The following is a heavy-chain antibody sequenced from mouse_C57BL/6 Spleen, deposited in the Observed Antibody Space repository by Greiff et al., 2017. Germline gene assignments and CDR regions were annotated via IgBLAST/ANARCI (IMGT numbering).Heavy chain of an antibody. D-gene: IGHD1-1*01. Sequence: VQLKESGPELVKPGASVKISCKASGYTFTDYYMNWVKQSHGKSLEWIGDINPNNGGTSYNQKFKGKATLTVDKSSSTAYMELRSLTSEDSAVYYCARDGYGSSLYYAMDYWGQGTSVTVSS. CDR2: INPNNGGT. J-gene: IGHJ4*01. CDR3: ARDGYGSSLYYAMDY. CDR1: GYTFTDYY. V-gene: IGHV1-26*01.